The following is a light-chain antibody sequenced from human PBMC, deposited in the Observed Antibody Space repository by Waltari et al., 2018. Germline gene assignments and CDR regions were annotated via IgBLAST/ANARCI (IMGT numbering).Light chain of an antibody. CDR1: QGISTY. CDR3: LQYNSIPFT. V-gene: IGKV1-17*01. J-gene: IGKJ4*01. Sequence: DIQMTQSPSSLSASAGDRVTITCRASQGISTYLNWYQQKPGKAPKRLIYAASSLESGVPSRFSGSGSGTDFTLTISSLQPEEVATYYCLQYNSIPFTFGGGTKVEIK. CDR2: AAS.